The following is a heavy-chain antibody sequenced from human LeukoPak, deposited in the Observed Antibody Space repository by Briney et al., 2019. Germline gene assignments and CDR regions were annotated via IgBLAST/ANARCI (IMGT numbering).Heavy chain of an antibody. Sequence: SETLSLTCTVSGGSISSGDYYWSWIRQPPGKGLEWIGYIYYSGSTYYNPSLKSRVTISVDTSKNQFSLKLSSVTAADTAVYYCARDGIPNWFDPWGQGTLVTVSS. J-gene: IGHJ5*02. CDR1: GGSISSGDYY. V-gene: IGHV4-30-4*01. D-gene: IGHD1-26*01. CDR3: ARDGIPNWFDP. CDR2: IYYSGST.